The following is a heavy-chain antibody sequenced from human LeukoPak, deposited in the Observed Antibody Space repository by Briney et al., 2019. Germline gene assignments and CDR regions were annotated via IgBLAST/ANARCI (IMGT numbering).Heavy chain of an antibody. CDR3: ARVSVRGSYYHPYFDY. D-gene: IGHD1-26*01. CDR1: GYTFTSYY. V-gene: IGHV1-46*01. CDR2: INPSGGST. Sequence: ASVKVSCKASGYTFTSYYMHWVRQAPGQGLEWMGLINPSGGSTSYAQKFQGRVTMTRDTSTSTVYMELSSLRSEDTAVYYCARVSVRGSYYHPYFDYWGQGTLVTVSS. J-gene: IGHJ4*02.